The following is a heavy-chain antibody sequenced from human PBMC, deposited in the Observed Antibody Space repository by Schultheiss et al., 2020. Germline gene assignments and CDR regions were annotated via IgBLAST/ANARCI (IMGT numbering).Heavy chain of an antibody. V-gene: IGHV3-23*01. J-gene: IGHJ4*02. CDR3: AKDGGDYGIDFDY. CDR1: GFTFDDYG. Sequence: GESLKISCAASGFTFDDYGMSWVRQAPGKGLEWVSAISGSGGSTYYADSVKGRFTISRDNSKNTLYLQMNSLRAEDTAVYYCAKDGGDYGIDFDYWGQGTLVTVSS. CDR2: ISGSGGST. D-gene: IGHD4-17*01.